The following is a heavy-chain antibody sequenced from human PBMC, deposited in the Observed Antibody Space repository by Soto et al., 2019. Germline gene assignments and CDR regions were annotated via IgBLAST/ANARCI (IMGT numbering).Heavy chain of an antibody. CDR1: GGSISSGGYY. CDR3: ARGRTAMAFDY. Sequence: QVQLQESGPGLVKPSQTLSLTCTVSGGSISSGGYYWSWIRQHPGKGLEWIGYIYYSGSTYYNPSLESRVTISVDTSKNQFSLKLSSVTAADTAVYSCARGRTAMAFDYWGQGTLVTVSS. D-gene: IGHD5-18*01. CDR2: IYYSGST. V-gene: IGHV4-31*03. J-gene: IGHJ4*02.